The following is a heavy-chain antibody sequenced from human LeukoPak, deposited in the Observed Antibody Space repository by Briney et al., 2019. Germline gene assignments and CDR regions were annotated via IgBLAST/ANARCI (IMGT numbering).Heavy chain of an antibody. CDR2: IYSGGST. J-gene: IGHJ4*02. Sequence: GGSLRLSCAASGFTVSSNYMSWVRQAPGKGLEWVSVIYSGGSTYYADSVKGRFTISRDNSKNTLYLQLNSLRAEDTAVYYCARDPTGTTDYWGQGTLVTVSS. CDR1: GFTVSSNY. V-gene: IGHV3-53*01. D-gene: IGHD1-7*01. CDR3: ARDPTGTTDY.